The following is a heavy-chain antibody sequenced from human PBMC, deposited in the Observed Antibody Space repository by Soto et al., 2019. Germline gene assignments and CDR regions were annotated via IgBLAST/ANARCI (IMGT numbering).Heavy chain of an antibody. CDR2: ISSSGSTI. CDR3: ARYRDYGEGNWFDP. Sequence: PGGSLRLSCAASGFTFSSYERNWVRQAPGKGLEWVSYISSSGSTIYYADSVKGRFTISRDNAKNSLYLQMNSLRAEDTAVYYCARYRDYGEGNWFDPCGQGTLVTVSS. D-gene: IGHD4-17*01. J-gene: IGHJ5*02. CDR1: GFTFSSYE. V-gene: IGHV3-48*03.